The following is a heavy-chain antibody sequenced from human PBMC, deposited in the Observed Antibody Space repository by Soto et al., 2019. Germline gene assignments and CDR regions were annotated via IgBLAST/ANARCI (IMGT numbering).Heavy chain of an antibody. CDR1: GYTFTSYG. CDR2: ISAYNGNT. J-gene: IGHJ4*02. D-gene: IGHD2-15*01. Sequence: QVQLVQSGAEVKKPGASVKVSCKASGYTFTSYGISWVRQAPGQGLEWMGWISAYNGNTNYAQKLQGRVTMTTDTITSTAYMELRSLRSDDTAVYYFAREAVYCSGGSCYRYFVYWGQGTLVTVSS. CDR3: AREAVYCSGGSCYRYFVY. V-gene: IGHV1-18*01.